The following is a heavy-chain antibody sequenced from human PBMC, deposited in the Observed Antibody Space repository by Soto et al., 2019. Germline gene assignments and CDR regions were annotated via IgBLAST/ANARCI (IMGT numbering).Heavy chain of an antibody. V-gene: IGHV1-2*04. CDR3: ARGVAAGPYYYYYYGMDV. CDR1: GYTFTGYY. Sequence: GASVKVSCKASGYTFTGYYMHWVRQAPGQGLEWMGWINPNSGGTNYAQKFQGWVTMTRDTSISTAYMELSRLRSDDTAVYYCARGVAAGPYYYYYYGMDVWGQGTTVTVSS. J-gene: IGHJ6*02. CDR2: INPNSGGT. D-gene: IGHD6-13*01.